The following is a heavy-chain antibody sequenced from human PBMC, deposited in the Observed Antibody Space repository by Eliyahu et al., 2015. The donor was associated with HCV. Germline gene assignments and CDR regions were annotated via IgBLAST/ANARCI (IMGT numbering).Heavy chain of an antibody. CDR3: AXTEVGYYDSSGYYTFDY. Sequence: EVXKPGSSVKVSCKASXGTFSSYAISWVRQAPGQGLEWMGGIIPIFGTAXYAQKFQGRVTITADESTSTAYMELSSLRSEDTAVYYCAXTEVGYYDSSGYYTFDYWGQGTLVTVSS. CDR2: IIPIFGTA. D-gene: IGHD3-22*01. V-gene: IGHV1-69*01. J-gene: IGHJ4*02. CDR1: XGTFSSYA.